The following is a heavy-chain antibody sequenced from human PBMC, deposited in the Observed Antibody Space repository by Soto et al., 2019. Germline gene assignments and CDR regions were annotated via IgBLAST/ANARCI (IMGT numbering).Heavy chain of an antibody. CDR1: GFTFSSYS. D-gene: IGHD1-7*01. V-gene: IGHV3-48*02. CDR2: ISSSTNTI. Sequence: GGSLRLSCAASGFTFSSYSMNWVRQAPGKGLEWVSYISSSTNTIYYADSVKGRFAISRDNAKNSLYLQMNSLKDEDTAVYYCARAKYNENYRYYYYGMDVWGQGTTVTVSS. CDR3: ARAKYNENYRYYYYGMDV. J-gene: IGHJ6*02.